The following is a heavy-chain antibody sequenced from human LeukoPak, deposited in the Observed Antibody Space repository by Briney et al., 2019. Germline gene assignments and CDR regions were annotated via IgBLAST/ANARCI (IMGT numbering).Heavy chain of an antibody. CDR1: GFSFPSHS. CDR3: ARDRGTFGVVDS. D-gene: IGHD3-3*01. V-gene: IGHV3-48*04. J-gene: IGHJ4*02. Sequence: GGSLRLSCAASGFSFPSHSFHWVRQTPGKGLEWVAYIGTSSSTIYQAKSVKGRFSISRDNAKNSLFLQMDSLRVEDTAVYYCARDRGTFGVVDSWGQGTLVAVSS. CDR2: IGTSSSTI.